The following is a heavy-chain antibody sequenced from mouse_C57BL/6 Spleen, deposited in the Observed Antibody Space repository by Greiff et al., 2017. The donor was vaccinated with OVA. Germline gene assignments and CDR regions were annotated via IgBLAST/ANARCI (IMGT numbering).Heavy chain of an antibody. Sequence: EVQLQQSGPVLVKPGASVKMSCKASGYTFTDYYMNWVKQSPGKSLEWIGVINPYNGGTSYNQKFKGKATLTVDKSSSTAYMELNSLTSEDSAVYYCAREDGNFDYWGQGTTLTVSS. V-gene: IGHV1-19*01. CDR3: AREDGNFDY. CDR2: INPYNGGT. D-gene: IGHD2-1*01. J-gene: IGHJ2*01. CDR1: GYTFTDYY.